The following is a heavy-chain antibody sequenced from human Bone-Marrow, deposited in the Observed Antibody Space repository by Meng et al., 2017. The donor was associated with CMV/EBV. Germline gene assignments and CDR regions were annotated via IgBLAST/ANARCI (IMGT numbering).Heavy chain of an antibody. Sequence: GESLKISCAASGFTFSDYYMSWIRQAPGKGLEWVSYISSSGSTIYYADSVKGRFTISRDNAKNSLYLQMNSLRAEDTAVYYCAVRYCSSSSCYAQYFQHWGLGTLVTVSS. CDR1: GFTFSDYY. J-gene: IGHJ1*01. D-gene: IGHD2-2*01. CDR2: ISSSGSTI. V-gene: IGHV3-11*01. CDR3: AVRYCSSSSCYAQYFQH.